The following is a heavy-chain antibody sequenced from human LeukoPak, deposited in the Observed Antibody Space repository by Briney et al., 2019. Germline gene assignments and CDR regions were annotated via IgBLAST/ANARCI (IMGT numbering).Heavy chain of an antibody. J-gene: IGHJ4*02. CDR2: ISSSSSYI. Sequence: GGSLRLSCAASGFTFSTYSMNWVRQAPGKGLEWVSSISSSSSYIYYADSVKGRFTISRDNAKNSLYLQVNSLRAEDTAVYYCARGSCSSTSCYPLNYWGQGTLVTVSS. CDR1: GFTFSTYS. V-gene: IGHV3-21*01. D-gene: IGHD2-2*01. CDR3: ARGSCSSTSCYPLNY.